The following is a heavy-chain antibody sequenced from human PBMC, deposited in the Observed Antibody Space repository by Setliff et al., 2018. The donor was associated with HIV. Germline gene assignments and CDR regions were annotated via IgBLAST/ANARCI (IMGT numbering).Heavy chain of an antibody. V-gene: IGHV4-34*01. CDR2: INHSGST. Sequence: SETLSLTCAVYGGSFSGYYWSWIRQPPGKGLEWIGEINHSGSTNYNPSLKSPVTISVDTPKNQFSLKLSSVTAADTAVYYCARQRGGRVTIFGVSGGWFDPWGQGTLVTAPQ. CDR3: ARQRGGRVTIFGVSGGWFDP. CDR1: GGSFSGYY. D-gene: IGHD3-3*01. J-gene: IGHJ5*02.